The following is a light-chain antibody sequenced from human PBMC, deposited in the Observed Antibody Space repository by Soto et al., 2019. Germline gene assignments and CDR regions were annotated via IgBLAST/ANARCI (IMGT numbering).Light chain of an antibody. Sequence: EIWLTQSPGTLSLSPGERATLSCRASQSVSSSYLAWYQQKPGQAPRLLIYGASSRATGIPDRFSGSGSGTDFTLTISRLEPEDFAVYYCQQYGSSPRTFGQGTKV. CDR2: GAS. CDR3: QQYGSSPRT. V-gene: IGKV3-20*01. CDR1: QSVSSSY. J-gene: IGKJ1*01.